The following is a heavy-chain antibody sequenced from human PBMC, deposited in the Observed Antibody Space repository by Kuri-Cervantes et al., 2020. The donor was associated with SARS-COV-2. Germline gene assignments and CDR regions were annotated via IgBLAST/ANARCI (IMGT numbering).Heavy chain of an antibody. J-gene: IGHJ4*02. D-gene: IGHD5-18*01. CDR1: GYTVSSNY. CDR2: IHSGGST. V-gene: IGHV3-53*01. Sequence: GGSLRLSCAVSGYTVSSNYMSWVRQAPGKGLEWVSVIHSGGSTYYADSVKGRFTISRDNSKNTLYLQMNSLRAEDTAVYYCAKDYVSTYSYGYDYWGQGTLVTVSS. CDR3: AKDYVSTYSYGYDY.